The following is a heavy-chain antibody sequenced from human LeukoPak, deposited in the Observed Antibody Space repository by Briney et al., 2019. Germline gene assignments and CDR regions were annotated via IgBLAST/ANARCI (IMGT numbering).Heavy chain of an antibody. Sequence: PSETLSLTCTVSGGSISSYYWSWIRQPPGKGLEWIAYIHYSGSTNYNPSLKSRLTISVDTSKNQFSLKLTSVTAADTAVYYCARHEPYRVPVAGTYYSYPMDVWGQGTTVTVSS. CDR1: GGSISSYY. D-gene: IGHD6-19*01. J-gene: IGHJ6*02. CDR2: IHYSGST. V-gene: IGHV4-59*08. CDR3: ARHEPYRVPVAGTYYSYPMDV.